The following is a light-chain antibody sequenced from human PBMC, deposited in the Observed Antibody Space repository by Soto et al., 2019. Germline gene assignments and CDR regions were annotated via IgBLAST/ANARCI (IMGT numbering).Light chain of an antibody. CDR2: GAS. J-gene: IGKJ4*01. CDR3: QNYGSPPVT. V-gene: IGKV3-20*01. CDR1: QSVSGNF. Sequence: DMVLTQSPGTLSLSPGERATLSCSASQSVSGNFLAWYQQKPGQAPRLLIYGASVRATGVPDRFRGGGSGTDFTLTISGLEPDDFAQYFCQNYGSPPVTFGGGTKIEV.